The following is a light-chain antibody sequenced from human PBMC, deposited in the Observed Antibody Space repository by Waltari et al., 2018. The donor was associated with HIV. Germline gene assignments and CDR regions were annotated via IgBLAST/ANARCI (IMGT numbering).Light chain of an antibody. V-gene: IGKV2-28*01. CDR3: MQALNTVT. Sequence: IVLTQSALAMSVTPGGPASISCWSSQSLLHSDGYDYLDWYVQKAGKAPQLLIYLTSYRATGVPDRFSGSGSGTNFTLSISEVEPEDVGVYYCMQALNTVTFGGGTKME. CDR2: LTS. CDR1: QSLLHSDGYDY. J-gene: IGKJ4*01.